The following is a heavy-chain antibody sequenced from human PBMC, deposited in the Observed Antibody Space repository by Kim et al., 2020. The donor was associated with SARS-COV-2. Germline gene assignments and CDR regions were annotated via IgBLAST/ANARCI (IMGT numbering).Heavy chain of an antibody. CDR3: ARGLKSSGYYYVYAAPTAFDY. D-gene: IGHD3-22*01. J-gene: IGHJ4*02. V-gene: IGHV4-34*01. CDR1: GGSFSGYY. Sequence: SETLSLTCAVYGGSFSGYYWSWIRQPPGKGLEWIGEINHSGSTNYNPSLKSRVTISVDTSKNQFSLKLSSVTAADTAVYYCARGLKSSGYYYVYAAPTAFDYWGQGTLVTVSS. CDR2: INHSGST.